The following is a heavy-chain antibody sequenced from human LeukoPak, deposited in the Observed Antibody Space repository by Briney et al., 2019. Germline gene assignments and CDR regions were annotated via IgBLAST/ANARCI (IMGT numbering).Heavy chain of an antibody. CDR3: ARGWNYALDY. V-gene: IGHV3-74*01. Sequence: GGSLRLSCAASGFTFSNWMHWVRQAPGKGLVWVSHINSDGSSPNYADSVKGRFTISRDNAKNTLYLQMNGLRAEDTAVYYCARGWNYALDYWGQGTLVTVSS. J-gene: IGHJ4*02. CDR1: GFTFSNW. CDR2: INSDGSSP. D-gene: IGHD1-7*01.